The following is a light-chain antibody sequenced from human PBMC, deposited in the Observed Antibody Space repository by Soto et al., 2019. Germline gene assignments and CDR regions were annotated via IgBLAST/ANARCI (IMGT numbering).Light chain of an antibody. CDR2: GAS. Sequence: EIVLTQSPGTLSLSPGERATLSCRASQSVSSNLAWYQQKPGQAPRLLIYGASTRATGIPARFSGSGSGTEFTLTISRLEPGDFAVYYCQQYGSSPWTFGQGTKVDIK. CDR1: QSVSSN. CDR3: QQYGSSPWT. J-gene: IGKJ1*01. V-gene: IGKV3-20*01.